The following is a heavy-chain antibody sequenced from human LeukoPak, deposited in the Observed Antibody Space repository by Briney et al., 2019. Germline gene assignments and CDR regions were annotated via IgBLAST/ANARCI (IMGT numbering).Heavy chain of an antibody. CDR3: AREDYYGSGSEY. CDR2: IYHSGST. Sequence: SETLSLTCTVSGYSISSGYYWGWIRQPPGKGLEWIGSIYHSGSTYYNPSLKSRVTISVDTSKNQFSLKLSSVTAADTAVYYCAREDYYGSGSEYWGQGTLVTVSS. CDR1: GYSISSGYY. J-gene: IGHJ4*02. V-gene: IGHV4-38-2*02. D-gene: IGHD3-10*01.